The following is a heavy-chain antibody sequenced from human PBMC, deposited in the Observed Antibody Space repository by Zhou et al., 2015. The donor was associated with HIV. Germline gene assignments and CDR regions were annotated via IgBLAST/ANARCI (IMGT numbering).Heavy chain of an antibody. V-gene: IGHV3-74*02. CDR3: VKRGKDGPDY. D-gene: IGHD2-15*01. CDR2: IDYYGSSA. Sequence: EVHLSDSGGDLVQAGGSLSLSCAASGFIFDDFAMSWVRQTPGKGLVWVSSIDYYGSSASYEDSVKGRFTISRDNAKNTLYLQMKSLRPEDTAVYYCVKRGKDGPDYWGQGTLVSVSS. CDR1: GFIFDDFA. J-gene: IGHJ4*02.